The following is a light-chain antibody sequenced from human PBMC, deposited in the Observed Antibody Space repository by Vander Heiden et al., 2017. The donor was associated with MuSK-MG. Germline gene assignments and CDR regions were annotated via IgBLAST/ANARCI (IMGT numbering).Light chain of an antibody. J-gene: IGLJ2*01. CDR3: QSYDSSLSGSV. Sequence: QSVLTQPPSVSGAPGQRVTISCSGSSSNIRAGYDVNWYQQFPGTAPKLLIYGNSNRPSGVPERFAGAKSGTSASLAITGLQAEDEADYYCQSYDSSLSGSVFGGGTKLTVL. CDR1: SSNIRAGYD. CDR2: GNS. V-gene: IGLV1-40*01.